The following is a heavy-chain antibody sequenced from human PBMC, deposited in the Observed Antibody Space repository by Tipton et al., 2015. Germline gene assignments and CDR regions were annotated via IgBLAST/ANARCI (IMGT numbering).Heavy chain of an antibody. D-gene: IGHD3-9*01. Sequence: QLVQSGAEVKKPGESLRISCKASGYTFTNYWIGWVRQMPGKGLEWMGIIYPGDSDTRYSPSFQGQVTISADKSISTAYLQWSSLKASDTAVYYCARRLPYFEWSKVYYFDYWGQGSPVTVSP. V-gene: IGHV5-51*01. CDR3: ARRLPYFEWSKVYYFDY. CDR2: IYPGDSDT. CDR1: GYTFTNYW. J-gene: IGHJ4*02.